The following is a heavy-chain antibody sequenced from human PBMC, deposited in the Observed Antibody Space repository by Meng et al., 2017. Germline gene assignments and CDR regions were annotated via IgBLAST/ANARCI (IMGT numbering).Heavy chain of an antibody. CDR1: GFTFSSYW. CDR3: ARGPEWGIQLWLGGFDY. CDR2: IKQDGSEK. Sequence: GESLKISCSASGFTFSSYWMSWVRQAPGKGLEWVANIKQDGSEKYYVDSVKGRFTISRDNAKNSLYLQMNSLRAEETAVYYCARGPEWGIQLWLGGFDYWGQGTLVTVSS. V-gene: IGHV3-7*01. J-gene: IGHJ4*02. D-gene: IGHD5-18*01.